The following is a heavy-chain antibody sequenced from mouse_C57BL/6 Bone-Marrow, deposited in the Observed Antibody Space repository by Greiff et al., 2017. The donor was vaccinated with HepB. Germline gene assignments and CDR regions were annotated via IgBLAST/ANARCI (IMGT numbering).Heavy chain of an antibody. CDR1: GYTFTDYE. Sequence: QVQLQQSGAELVRPGASVTLSCKASGYTFTDYEMHWVKQTPVHGLEWIGAIDPETGGTAYNQKFKGKAILTADKSSSTAYMELRRLTSEDSAVYYCTRVYYDYDGLAYWGQGTLVTVAA. D-gene: IGHD2-4*01. J-gene: IGHJ3*01. CDR2: IDPETGGT. CDR3: TRVYYDYDGLAY. V-gene: IGHV1-15*01.